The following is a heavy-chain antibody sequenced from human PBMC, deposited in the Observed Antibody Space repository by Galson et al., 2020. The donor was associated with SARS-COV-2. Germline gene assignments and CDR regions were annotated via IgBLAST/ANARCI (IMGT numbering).Heavy chain of an antibody. V-gene: IGHV3-30*04. D-gene: IGHD4-17*01. CDR2: ISYDGSNK. J-gene: IGHJ4*02. Sequence: GGSLSLSCAASGFTFSSYAMHWVRQAPGKGLEWVAVISYDGSNKYYADSVKGRFTISRDNSKHTLYLQMNSLRAEDTAVYYCARATVTLTLFDYWGQGTLVTVSS. CDR3: ARATVTLTLFDY. CDR1: GFTFSSYA.